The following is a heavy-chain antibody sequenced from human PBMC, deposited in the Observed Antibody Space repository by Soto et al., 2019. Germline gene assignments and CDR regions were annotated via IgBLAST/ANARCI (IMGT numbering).Heavy chain of an antibody. CDR2: INHGGSET. Sequence: VQVVESGGTLVQPGGSLRLSCEVSGFDFPGFWMNWVRQAPGKGLEWVANINHGGSETNFLDSVKGRFTISRDNAKSTLYLQMNSLRVEDTAVYDCTRGGRDLDFWGQGTVVIVSS. V-gene: IGHV3-7*04. J-gene: IGHJ4*02. D-gene: IGHD2-21*02. CDR1: GFDFPGFW. CDR3: TRGGRDLDF.